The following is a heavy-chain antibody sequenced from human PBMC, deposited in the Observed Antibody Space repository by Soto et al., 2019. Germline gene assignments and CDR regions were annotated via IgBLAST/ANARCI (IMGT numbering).Heavy chain of an antibody. Sequence: SETLSLTCTVSGGSISSSSYYWGWIRQPPGKGLEWIGSIYYSGSTYYNPSLKSRVTISVDTSKNQFSLKLSSVTAADTAVYYCARHLIIGMITFGGVNRFDPWGQGTLVTVSS. D-gene: IGHD3-16*01. CDR1: GGSISSSSYY. CDR2: IYYSGST. CDR3: ARHLIIGMITFGGVNRFDP. J-gene: IGHJ5*02. V-gene: IGHV4-39*01.